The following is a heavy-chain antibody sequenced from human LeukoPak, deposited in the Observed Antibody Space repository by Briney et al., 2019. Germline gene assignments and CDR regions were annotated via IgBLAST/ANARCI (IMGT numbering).Heavy chain of an antibody. CDR2: ISSSGSTI. J-gene: IGHJ4*02. D-gene: IGHD3-10*01. V-gene: IGHV3-48*03. CDR3: AREGPYGSGSYYEGGFDY. Sequence: GGSLRLSCAASGFTFSSYEMNWVRQAPGKGLEGVSYISSSGSTIYYADSVKGRFTISRDNAKNSLYLQMNSLRAEDTAVYYCAREGPYGSGSYYEGGFDYWGQGTLVTVSS. CDR1: GFTFSSYE.